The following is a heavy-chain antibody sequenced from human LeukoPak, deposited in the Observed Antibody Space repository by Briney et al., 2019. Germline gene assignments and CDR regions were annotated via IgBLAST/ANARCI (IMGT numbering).Heavy chain of an antibody. Sequence: GRSLRLSCAASGFNFGIHGMHWVRQAPGKGLEWLAIIWHDGSNEYYEDSVKGRFTISRDNSKNTVYLQMDSLRAEDTAVYYCARNNWNSRTQRWFYFDYWGQGTLVTVSS. CDR2: IWHDGSNE. CDR3: ARNNWNSRTQRWFYFDY. V-gene: IGHV3-33*01. D-gene: IGHD1-1*01. CDR1: GFNFGIHG. J-gene: IGHJ4*02.